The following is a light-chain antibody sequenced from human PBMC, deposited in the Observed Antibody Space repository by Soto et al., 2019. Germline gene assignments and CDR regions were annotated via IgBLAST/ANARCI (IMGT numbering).Light chain of an antibody. Sequence: EIVLTQSPGPLSLSPGERATLSCMASQSVSSSYLAWYQQKRGQAPRHLIHVASSRATGIPDRFSGSGSGTDFTLTISRLEPEDCAVYYCEQYGSSPATFGQGTKLEIK. J-gene: IGKJ2*01. CDR3: EQYGSSPAT. CDR2: VAS. V-gene: IGKV3-20*01. CDR1: QSVSSSY.